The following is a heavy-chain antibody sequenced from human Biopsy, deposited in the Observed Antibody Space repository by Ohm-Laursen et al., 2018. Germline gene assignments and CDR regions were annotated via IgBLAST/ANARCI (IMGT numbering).Heavy chain of an antibody. Sequence: LSLTCAVAGFTVTSYDTNSVSQAPGKGLGWISYIRETSSHIYDAVSVRGRFTVARDIAKNSLYLQLNSVRVEDTAVYYCARDSSRRAREGGMDVWGQGTTVTVSS. CDR1: GFTVTSYD. J-gene: IGHJ6*02. CDR3: ARDSSRRAREGGMDV. V-gene: IGHV3-21*01. CDR2: IRETSSHI. D-gene: IGHD6-6*01.